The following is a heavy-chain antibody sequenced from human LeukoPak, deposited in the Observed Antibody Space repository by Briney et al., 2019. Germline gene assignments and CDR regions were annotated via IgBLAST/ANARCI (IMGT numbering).Heavy chain of an antibody. V-gene: IGHV4-61*01. CDR1: GGSIISSSYY. CDR2: IYYSGSA. CDR3: ARVGSGSYYAWFDP. J-gene: IGHJ5*02. Sequence: PSETLSLTCTVSGGSIISSSYYWSWIRQPPGKGLEWIGYIYYSGSANYNPSLKSRLTMSVDTSKNQFSLKLSSVTAADTAVYYCARVGSGSYYAWFDPWGQGTLVTVSS. D-gene: IGHD1-26*01.